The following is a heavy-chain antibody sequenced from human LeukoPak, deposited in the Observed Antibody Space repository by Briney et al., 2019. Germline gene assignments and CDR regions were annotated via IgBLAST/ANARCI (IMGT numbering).Heavy chain of an antibody. CDR2: ISSNGGST. CDR1: GFTFSSYA. J-gene: IGHJ4*02. D-gene: IGHD6-13*01. V-gene: IGHV3-64D*06. Sequence: GGSLRLSSSASGFTFSSYAMHWVRQAPGKGLEYVSAISSNGGSTYYADSVKGRFTISRDNSKNTLYLQMSSLRAEDTAVYYCVTGASSSWYVSSSGWYLVYWGQGTLVTVSS. CDR3: VTGASSSWYVSSSGWYLVY.